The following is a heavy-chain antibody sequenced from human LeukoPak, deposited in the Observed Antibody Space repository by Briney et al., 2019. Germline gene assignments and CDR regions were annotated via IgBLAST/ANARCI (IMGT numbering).Heavy chain of an antibody. CDR3: ASGRGYSYGRVDY. Sequence: PSETLSLTCTVSGGSISSSSYYWGWLRQPPGKGLEWIGSIYYSRSTYYNPSLKRRVTISVDTSKIQFSLKLSSVTAADTAVYYCASGRGYSYGRVDYWGQGTLVTVSS. J-gene: IGHJ4*02. D-gene: IGHD5-18*01. CDR2: IYYSRST. V-gene: IGHV4-39*01. CDR1: GGSISSSSYY.